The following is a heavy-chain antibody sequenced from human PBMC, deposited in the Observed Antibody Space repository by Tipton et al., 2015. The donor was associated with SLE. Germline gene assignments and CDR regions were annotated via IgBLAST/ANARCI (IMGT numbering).Heavy chain of an antibody. V-gene: IGHV3-43*01. CDR2: ISWDGGST. J-gene: IGHJ4*02. Sequence: SLRLSCAASGFTFDDYTMHWVRQAPGKGPEWVSLISWDGGSTYYADSVKGRFTISRDNSKNTLYLQMNSLRAEDTAVYYCAKGEQWELLWYFDYWGQGTLVTVSS. CDR1: GFTFDDYT. CDR3: AKGEQWELLWYFDY. D-gene: IGHD1-26*01.